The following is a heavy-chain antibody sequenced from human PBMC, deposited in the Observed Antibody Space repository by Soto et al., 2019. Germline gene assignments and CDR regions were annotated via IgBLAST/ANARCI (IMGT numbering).Heavy chain of an antibody. CDR2: ISGSGGST. CDR1: GFTFSNHA. D-gene: IGHD6-13*01. J-gene: IGHJ4*02. CDR3: AYSSTPFDY. V-gene: IGHV3-23*01. Sequence: HPGGSLRLSCAASGFTFSNHAVTWVRQAPGKGLEWVSTISGSGGSTYYADSVKGRFTISRDNSKNTLYLQMNSLRAEDTAVYYCAYSSTPFDYWGQGTLVTVSS.